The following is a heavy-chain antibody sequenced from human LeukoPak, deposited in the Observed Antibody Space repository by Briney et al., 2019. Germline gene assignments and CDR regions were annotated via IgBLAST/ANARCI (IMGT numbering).Heavy chain of an antibody. Sequence: SETLSLTCALYGGSFSGYYWSWIRQPPGKWLEWIGEINHSGSTNYNPSLKSRATISVDTSKNQFSLKLSSVTAADTAVYYCARAYSSSWYVAYYYYMDVWGKGTTVTVSS. CDR1: GGSFSGYY. J-gene: IGHJ6*03. CDR2: INHSGST. CDR3: ARAYSSSWYVAYYYYMDV. V-gene: IGHV4-34*01. D-gene: IGHD6-13*01.